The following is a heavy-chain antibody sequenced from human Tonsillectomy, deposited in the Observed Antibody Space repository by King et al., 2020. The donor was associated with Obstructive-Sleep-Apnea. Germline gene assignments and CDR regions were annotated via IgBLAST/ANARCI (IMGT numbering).Heavy chain of an antibody. Sequence: QLVQSGGGLVQPGGSLRLSCAASGFTFSSYSMNWVRQAPGKGLEWVSYISSSSSTIYYADSVKGRFTISRDNAKNSLYLQMNSLRAEDTAVYYCARVVAATSYYYYGMDVWGQGTTVTVSS. CDR3: ARVVAATSYYYYGMDV. CDR1: GFTFSSYS. V-gene: IGHV3-48*04. J-gene: IGHJ6*02. CDR2: ISSSSSTI. D-gene: IGHD2-15*01.